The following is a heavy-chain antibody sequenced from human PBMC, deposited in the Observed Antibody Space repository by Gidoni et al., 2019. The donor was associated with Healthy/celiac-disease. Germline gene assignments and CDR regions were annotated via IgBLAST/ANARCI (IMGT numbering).Heavy chain of an antibody. D-gene: IGHD3-3*01. CDR1: EFTFSSYS. CDR2: ISSSSSYI. V-gene: IGHV3-21*01. Sequence: EVQLVESGGGLVKPGGSLRLSCAASEFTFSSYSMNWVRPAPGKGLEWVSSISSSSSYIYYADSVKGRFTIARDNAKNSLYLQMNSLRAEDTAVYYCARDVPDYDFWSGYYTFDYWGQGTLVTVSS. CDR3: ARDVPDYDFWSGYYTFDY. J-gene: IGHJ4*02.